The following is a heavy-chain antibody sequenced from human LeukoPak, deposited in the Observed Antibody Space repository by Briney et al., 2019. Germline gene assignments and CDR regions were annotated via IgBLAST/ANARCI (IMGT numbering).Heavy chain of an antibody. CDR2: MSYSGRT. Sequence: NPSETLSLTCTVSGGSVSSYYWSWIRQTPEKGLEWIGYMSYSGRTDYGPSLKSRVTMSVDTSKNQFSLKMSYVTAADTGVYYCARGYCRDDICQVFPYWGQGTLVTVSS. CDR1: GGSVSSYY. J-gene: IGHJ4*02. CDR3: ARGYCRDDICQVFPY. V-gene: IGHV4-59*02. D-gene: IGHD2-21*02.